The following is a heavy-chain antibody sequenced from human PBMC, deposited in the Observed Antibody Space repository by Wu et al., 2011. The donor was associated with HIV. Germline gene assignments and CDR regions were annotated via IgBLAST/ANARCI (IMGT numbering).Heavy chain of an antibody. Sequence: VQLVQSGAEVKKPGASVKVSCKASGGIFSSYAINWVRQAPGQGLEWMGGIIPILGTTNYAQKFQDRVTITTDESTSTVYMELSSLRSEDTAVYYCARDTQGDIAVEPAAKGAYDNDMDVWGQGTTVIVFS. CDR1: GGIFSSYA. V-gene: IGHV1-69*05. J-gene: IGHJ6*02. CDR3: ARDTQGDIAVEPAAKGAYDNDMDV. CDR2: IIPILGTT. D-gene: IGHD2-2*01.